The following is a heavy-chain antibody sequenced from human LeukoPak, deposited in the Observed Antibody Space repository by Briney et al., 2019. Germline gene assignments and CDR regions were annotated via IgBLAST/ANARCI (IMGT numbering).Heavy chain of an antibody. J-gene: IGHJ4*02. D-gene: IGHD3-22*01. V-gene: IGHV3-23*01. Sequence: GGSLRLSCAASGFTFSSYAISWVRQAPGKGLEWVSAISGSGGSTYYADSVKGRFTISRDNSKNTLYLQMNGLRAEDTAVYYCATYYYDSSQVIEFDYWGQGTLVTVSS. CDR3: ATYYYDSSQVIEFDY. CDR1: GFTFSSYA. CDR2: ISGSGGST.